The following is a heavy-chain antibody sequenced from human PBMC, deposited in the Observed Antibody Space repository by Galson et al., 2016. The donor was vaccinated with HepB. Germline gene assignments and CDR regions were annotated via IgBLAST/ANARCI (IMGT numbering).Heavy chain of an antibody. V-gene: IGHV3-23*01. CDR3: AKRSVAATLDL. J-gene: IGHJ5*02. CDR1: GFTSSNYV. D-gene: IGHD2-15*01. CDR2: ISGSGGST. Sequence: SLRLSCAASGFTSSNYVMSWVRQAPGKGLEWVSEISGSGGSTYYADSVKGRFTISRDNSKTTVYLQMNSLRAEDTAVYYCAKRSVAATLDLWGQGTLLSVSS.